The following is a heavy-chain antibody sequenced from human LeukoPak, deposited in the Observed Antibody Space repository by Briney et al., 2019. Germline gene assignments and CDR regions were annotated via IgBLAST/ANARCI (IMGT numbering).Heavy chain of an antibody. CDR3: ARGGIRGIEAELDY. J-gene: IGHJ4*02. Sequence: GASVKVSCKASGYTFTGYYMHWVRQAPGQGLEWMGWSNPYSGGTNYLQKFRGRVTLTRDTSISTAYMEVTGLTFDDTAVYYCARGGIRGIEAELDYWGQGTLVTVSS. V-gene: IGHV1-2*02. D-gene: IGHD3-10*01. CDR1: GYTFTGYY. CDR2: SNPYSGGT.